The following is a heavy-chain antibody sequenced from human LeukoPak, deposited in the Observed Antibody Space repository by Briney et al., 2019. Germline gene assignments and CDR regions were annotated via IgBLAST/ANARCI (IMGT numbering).Heavy chain of an antibody. V-gene: IGHV1-2*02. CDR3: ARVGVVVRGVIIDAFDI. D-gene: IGHD3-10*01. Sequence: ASVKVSCKASGYTFTGYYMHWVRQAPGQGLEWMGWINPNSGGTNYAQKVQGRVTMTRDTSISTAYMELSRLRYDDTAVYYCARVGVVVRGVIIDAFDIWGQGTMVTVSS. CDR2: INPNSGGT. J-gene: IGHJ3*02. CDR1: GYTFTGYY.